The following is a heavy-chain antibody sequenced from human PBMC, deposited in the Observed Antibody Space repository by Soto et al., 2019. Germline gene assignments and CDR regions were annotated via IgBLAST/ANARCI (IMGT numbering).Heavy chain of an antibody. V-gene: IGHV4-30-2*01. CDR3: ARGAWDYGDYNWFDP. Sequence: PSETLSLTCAVSGGSISSGGYSWSWILHPPGKGLEWIGYIYHSGSTYYNPSLKSRVTISVDRSKNQFSLKLSSVTAADTAVYYCARGAWDYGDYNWFDPWGQGTLVTVSS. D-gene: IGHD4-17*01. J-gene: IGHJ5*02. CDR2: IYHSGST. CDR1: GGSISSGGYS.